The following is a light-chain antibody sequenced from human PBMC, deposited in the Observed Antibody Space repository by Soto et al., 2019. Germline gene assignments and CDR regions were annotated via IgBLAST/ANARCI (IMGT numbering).Light chain of an antibody. CDR3: SSYAGNNNLV. Sequence: VLTQPPSASGSPGQSVTISCTGTSSDVGDYNYVSWYQQHPGKAPKLMIYEVNKRPSGVPDRFSGSKSGNTASLTVSGLQAEDEADYYCSSYAGNNNLVFGGGTQLTVL. CDR2: EVN. CDR1: SSDVGDYNY. V-gene: IGLV2-8*01. J-gene: IGLJ3*02.